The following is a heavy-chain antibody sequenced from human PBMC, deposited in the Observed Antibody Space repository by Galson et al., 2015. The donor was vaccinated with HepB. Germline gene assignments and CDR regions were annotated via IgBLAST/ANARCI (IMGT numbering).Heavy chain of an antibody. J-gene: IGHJ1*01. CDR2: ITYSGST. Sequence: ETLSLTCSVSGSSISSSSHYWGWIRQPPGKGLEWIGSITYSGSTHYNPSLRSRVTISVDTSKNQFSLRLSSVTAADTAVYYCARPHYYDSHGYYVEYFQHWGQGTLVLVSS. CDR3: ARPHYYDSHGYYVEYFQH. D-gene: IGHD3-22*01. V-gene: IGHV4-39*01. CDR1: GSSISSSSHY.